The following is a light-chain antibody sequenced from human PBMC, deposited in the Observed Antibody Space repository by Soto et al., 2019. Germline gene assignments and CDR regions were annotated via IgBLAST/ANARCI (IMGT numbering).Light chain of an antibody. J-gene: IGKJ1*01. V-gene: IGKV1-5*01. CDR2: ADS. CDR1: ESIDNW. Sequence: DIQMTQSPSSLSASVGDTVTITCRASESIDNWLAWYQQKPGKAPKLLLFADSTLVGGAPSRFSGRGSGTEFTLTISSLQADDFATYYCQQYHTDWTFGQGTKVDI. CDR3: QQYHTDWT.